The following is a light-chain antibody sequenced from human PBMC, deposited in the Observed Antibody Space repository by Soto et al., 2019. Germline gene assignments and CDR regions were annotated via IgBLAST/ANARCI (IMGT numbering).Light chain of an antibody. CDR3: QDFDSPQWT. CDR1: QRASRQY. V-gene: IGKV3-20*01. Sequence: VLTQSPDTLSLSPGESATLSCRAGQRASRQYLSWYQQRPDQPPRLLIYGVSMRADGIPDRFSGSGSGSEFTLTINRLEPEDFAVYYCQDFDSPQWTFGQGTKVDI. CDR2: GVS. J-gene: IGKJ1*01.